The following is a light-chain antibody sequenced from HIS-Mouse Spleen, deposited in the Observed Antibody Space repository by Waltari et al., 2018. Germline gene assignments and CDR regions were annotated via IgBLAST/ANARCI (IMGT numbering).Light chain of an antibody. J-gene: IGLJ2*01. V-gene: IGLV3-10*01. Sequence: SYELTQPPSVSVSPGQTARITCSGDALPKKYAYWYQQKSGQAPGLVSYEDSKRPSGTPERFSGSSSGTMATLTISGAQVEDEADYYCYSTDSSGNHRVFGGGTKLTVL. CDR3: YSTDSSGNHRV. CDR2: EDS. CDR1: ALPKKY.